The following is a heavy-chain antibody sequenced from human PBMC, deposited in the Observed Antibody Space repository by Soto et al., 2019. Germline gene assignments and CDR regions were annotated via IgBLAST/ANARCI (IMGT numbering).Heavy chain of an antibody. V-gene: IGHV4-31*03. Sequence: QVQLQESGPGLVKPSQTLSLTCTVSGGSITSGGYYWSWIRQLPGKGLEWIGHVSHTGNFYYNPSLESRVTLSRDTSESQFSLNLISVTAADAAMYYCARLCYNYGFGGAFDIWGHGTLVIVSS. CDR1: GGSITSGGYY. D-gene: IGHD5-18*01. CDR2: VSHTGNF. J-gene: IGHJ3*02. CDR3: ARLCYNYGFGGAFDI.